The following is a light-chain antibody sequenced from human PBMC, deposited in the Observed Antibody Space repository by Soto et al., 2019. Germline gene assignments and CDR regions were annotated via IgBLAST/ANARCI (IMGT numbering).Light chain of an antibody. J-gene: IGLJ3*02. Sequence: QPVLTQSPSASASLGASVRLTCTLSSVYSSYAIAWHQQQPEKGPRYLMKLNSDGSHSKGDGIPDRFSGSSSGAERYLIISSLQSEDEADYYCQTWVTGMVFGGGTKVTVL. CDR1: SVYSSYA. CDR2: LNSDGSH. CDR3: QTWVTGMV. V-gene: IGLV4-69*01.